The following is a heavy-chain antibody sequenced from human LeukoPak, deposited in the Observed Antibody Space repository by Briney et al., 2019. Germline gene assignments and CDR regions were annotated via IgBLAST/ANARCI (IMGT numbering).Heavy chain of an antibody. V-gene: IGHV1-69*05. CDR2: IIPIFGTA. J-gene: IGHJ4*02. Sequence: GASVKVSCKASGGTLSSYAISWVRQAPGQGLEWMGRIIPIFGTANYAQKFQGRVTITTDESTSTAYMELSSLRSEDTAVYYCASSGTVAGTGDYWGQGTLVTVSS. CDR3: ASSGTVAGTGDY. D-gene: IGHD6-19*01. CDR1: GGTLSSYA.